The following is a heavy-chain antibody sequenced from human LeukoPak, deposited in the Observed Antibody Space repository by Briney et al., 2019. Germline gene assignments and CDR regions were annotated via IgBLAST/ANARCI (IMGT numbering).Heavy chain of an antibody. J-gene: IGHJ3*02. CDR3: ARAGRYDFWSGYYKDAFDI. CDR1: GGSISSYY. CDR2: IYYSGST. V-gene: IGHV4-59*01. D-gene: IGHD3-3*01. Sequence: PSETLSLTCTVSGGSISSYYWSWIRQPPGKGPEWIGYIYYSGSTNYNPSLKSRVTISVDTSKNQFSLKLSSVTAADTAVYYCARAGRYDFWSGYYKDAFDIWGQGTMVTVSS.